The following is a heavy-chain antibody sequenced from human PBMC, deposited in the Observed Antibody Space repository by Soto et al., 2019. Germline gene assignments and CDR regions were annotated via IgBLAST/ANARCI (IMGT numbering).Heavy chain of an antibody. J-gene: IGHJ4*02. CDR2: INTYKGNI. D-gene: IGHD1-26*01. V-gene: IGHV1-18*01. CDR1: GYTFTDYG. Sequence: QVQLVQSGAEVKKPGASVRVSCKSSGYTFTDYGITWVRQAPGQGLEWMGWINTYKGNINYAQRLQGRVTTTTDTSTSTDYMELRSMTSDDTAVYDCASERGGYQHFDYWGQGALVTVSS. CDR3: ASERGGYQHFDY.